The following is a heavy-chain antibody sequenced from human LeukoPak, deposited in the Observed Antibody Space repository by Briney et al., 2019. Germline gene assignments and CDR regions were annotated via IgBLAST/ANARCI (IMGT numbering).Heavy chain of an antibody. CDR3: ARAAIAAAGVFDY. V-gene: IGHV1-2*02. CDR1: GYTFTGYH. J-gene: IGHJ4*02. Sequence: ASVKVSCKASGYTFTGYHMHWVRQAPGQGLEWMGWINSYSGETNYAQKFQGRVTMARDTSISTAYVELSRLTSDDTAVYYCARAAIAAAGVFDYWGQGTLVTVSS. CDR2: INSYSGET. D-gene: IGHD6-13*01.